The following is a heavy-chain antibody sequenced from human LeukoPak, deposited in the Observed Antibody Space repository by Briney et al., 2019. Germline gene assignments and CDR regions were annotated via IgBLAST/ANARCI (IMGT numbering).Heavy chain of an antibody. CDR1: GGSISSYY. CDR3: ARGYSGSYGRFDH. V-gene: IGHV4-59*01. D-gene: IGHD1-26*01. Sequence: SETLSLTCTVSGGSISSYYWSWIRQPPGKGLEWIGYMYYSGSTSYNPSLKSRVTISVDTSKNQFSLKLSSVTAADTAVYYCARGYSGSYGRFDHWGQGTLVTVSS. CDR2: MYYSGST. J-gene: IGHJ4*02.